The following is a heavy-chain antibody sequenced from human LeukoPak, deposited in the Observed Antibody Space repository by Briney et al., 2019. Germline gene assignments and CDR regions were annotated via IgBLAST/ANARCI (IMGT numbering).Heavy chain of an antibody. CDR2: IKQDGSEK. D-gene: IGHD1-26*01. Sequence: GGSLRLSCAASGFTFSSYWMHWVRQAPGKGLEWVANIKQDGSEKYYVDSVKGRFTISRDNAKNSLYLQMNSLRAEDAAVYYCARVVTSGSYYFPPIEYFQHWGQGTLVTVSS. V-gene: IGHV3-7*01. CDR1: GFTFSSYW. CDR3: ARVVTSGSYYFPPIEYFQH. J-gene: IGHJ1*01.